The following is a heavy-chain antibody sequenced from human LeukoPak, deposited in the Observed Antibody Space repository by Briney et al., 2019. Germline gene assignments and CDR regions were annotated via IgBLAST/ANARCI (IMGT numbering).Heavy chain of an antibody. Sequence: GGSLRLSCAASGFTFSSYSMNWVRQAPGKGLEWVSSISSGSSYIYYADSVKGRFTISRDNAKNSLYLQMNSLRAEDTAVYYCARDRRDYSNYGEGFDYWGQGTLVTVSS. CDR1: GFTFSSYS. D-gene: IGHD4-11*01. J-gene: IGHJ4*02. CDR2: ISSGSSYI. V-gene: IGHV3-21*01. CDR3: ARDRRDYSNYGEGFDY.